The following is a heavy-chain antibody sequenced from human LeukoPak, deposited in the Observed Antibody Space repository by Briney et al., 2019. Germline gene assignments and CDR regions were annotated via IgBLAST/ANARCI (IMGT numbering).Heavy chain of an antibody. J-gene: IGHJ4*02. CDR1: GFTFSSYA. D-gene: IGHD6-13*01. Sequence: GGSLRLSCAASGFTFSSYAMHWVRQAPGKGLEWVSGISWNSGSIGYADSVKGRFTISRDNAKNSLYLQMNSLRAEDTALYYCAKGFADVAAAGTGYWGQGTLVTVSS. CDR2: ISWNSGSI. V-gene: IGHV3-9*01. CDR3: AKGFADVAAAGTGY.